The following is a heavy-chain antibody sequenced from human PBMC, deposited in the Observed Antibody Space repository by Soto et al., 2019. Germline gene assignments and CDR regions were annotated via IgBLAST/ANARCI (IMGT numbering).Heavy chain of an antibody. D-gene: IGHD3-16*01. V-gene: IGHV3-30*03. J-gene: IGHJ4*02. CDR3: APHRFGDLGGVDY. CDR2: ISYDGSNK. CDR1: GFTFSSYG. Sequence: QVQLVESGGGVVQPGRSLRLSCAASGFTFSSYGMHWVRQAPGKGLEWVAVISYDGSNKYYADSVKGRFTISRDNSKNTLYMQMNSLRTEDTAVYYCAPHRFGDLGGVDYWGQGTLVTVSS.